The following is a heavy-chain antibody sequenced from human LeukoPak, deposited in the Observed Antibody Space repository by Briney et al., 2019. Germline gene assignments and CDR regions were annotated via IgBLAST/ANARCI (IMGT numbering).Heavy chain of an antibody. V-gene: IGHV3-33*01. J-gene: IGHJ4*02. D-gene: IGHD3-3*01. CDR1: GFTFRSYG. CDR3: ARELPPLEKYYFDY. CDR2: IWYDGSNK. Sequence: GGSLRLSCAVSGFTFRSYGMHWVRQAPGKGLQWVAVIWYDGSNKYYADSVKGRFTISRDNSKNTLSPQMNSLRAEDTAVYYCARELPPLEKYYFDYWGQGTLVTVSS.